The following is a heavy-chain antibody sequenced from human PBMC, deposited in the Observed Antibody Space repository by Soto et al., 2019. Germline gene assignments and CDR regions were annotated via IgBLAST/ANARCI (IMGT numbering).Heavy chain of an antibody. J-gene: IGHJ4*02. CDR1: GFTFSSYG. CDR3: ATDLRYSYGYYFVY. Sequence: PGGSLRLSCAASGFTFSSYGMHWVRQAPGKGLEWVAVIWYDGSNKYYADSVKGRFTISRDNSKNTLYLQMNSLRAEDTAVYYCATDLRYSYGYYFVYCGPGTLVTVSS. V-gene: IGHV3-33*01. D-gene: IGHD5-18*01. CDR2: IWYDGSNK.